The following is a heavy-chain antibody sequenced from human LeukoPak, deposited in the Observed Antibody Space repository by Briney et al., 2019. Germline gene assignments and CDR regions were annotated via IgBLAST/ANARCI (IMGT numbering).Heavy chain of an antibody. Sequence: GGSLRLSCAASGLPFSTYAMSWVPQAPGKGLECLSTNRGSVANTYYADSVGGRFTISRDNSKNSLYLHMNGLRAEDTAVYDCAKERAGYTNPYYFDYWGQGTLVTVSS. CDR2: NRGSVANT. J-gene: IGHJ4*02. CDR3: AKERAGYTNPYYFDY. D-gene: IGHD3-16*02. CDR1: GLPFSTYA. V-gene: IGHV3-23*01.